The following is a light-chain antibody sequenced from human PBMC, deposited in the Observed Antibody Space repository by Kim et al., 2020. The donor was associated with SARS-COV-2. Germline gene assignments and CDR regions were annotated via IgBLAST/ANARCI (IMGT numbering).Light chain of an antibody. CDR2: DAS. Sequence: EIVLTQFPATLSLSPGERATLSCRASQSVSSYLAWYQQKPGQAPRLLIYDASNRATGIPARFSGSGSGTYFTLTISSLEPEDFAVYYCQQRSNWPLTFGGGTKVDIK. V-gene: IGKV3-11*01. CDR1: QSVSSY. CDR3: QQRSNWPLT. J-gene: IGKJ4*01.